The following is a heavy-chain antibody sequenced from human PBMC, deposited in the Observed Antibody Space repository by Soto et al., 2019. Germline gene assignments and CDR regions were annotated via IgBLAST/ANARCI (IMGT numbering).Heavy chain of an antibody. Sequence: PSETLSLTCAVSGGSISSGGYSWSWIRQPPGKGLEWIGYIYHSGSTYYNPSLKSRVTISVDRSKNQFSLKLSSVTAADTAVYYCARGNDYYDSFGYPFDSWGQGTLVTVSS. CDR3: ARGNDYYDSFGYPFDS. CDR1: GGSISSGGYS. CDR2: IYHSGST. J-gene: IGHJ4*02. D-gene: IGHD3-22*01. V-gene: IGHV4-30-2*01.